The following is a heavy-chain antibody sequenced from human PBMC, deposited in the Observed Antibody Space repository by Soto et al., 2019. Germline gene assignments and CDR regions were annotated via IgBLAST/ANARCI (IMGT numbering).Heavy chain of an antibody. CDR1: GFTFSSYG. J-gene: IGHJ4*02. D-gene: IGHD3-3*01. CDR2: IWYDGSNK. CDR3: ARDADYDFWSGYYSRLTSHLDH. Sequence: GGSLRLSCAASGFTFSSYGMHWVRQAPGKGLEWVAVIWYDGSNKYYADSVKGRFTISRDNSKNTLYLQMNSLRAEDTAVYYCARDADYDFWSGYYSRLTSHLDHWGQGTLVTVSS. V-gene: IGHV3-33*01.